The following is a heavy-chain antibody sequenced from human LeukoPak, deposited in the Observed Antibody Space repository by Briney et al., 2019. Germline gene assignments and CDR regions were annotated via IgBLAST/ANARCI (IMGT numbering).Heavy chain of an antibody. V-gene: IGHV1-2*02. CDR1: GYTFTDYY. CDR2: INPNSGDI. J-gene: IGHJ3*02. Sequence: VASVKVSCKASGYTFTDYYIHWLRETPGQGLEWMGWINPNSGDIKYAQKFQDRVTMTRDTSITTAYMQLSRLTSDDTAVYYCASLKNYYDSSGYLVTDAFDIWGQGTMVTVSS. D-gene: IGHD3-22*01. CDR3: ASLKNYYDSSGYLVTDAFDI.